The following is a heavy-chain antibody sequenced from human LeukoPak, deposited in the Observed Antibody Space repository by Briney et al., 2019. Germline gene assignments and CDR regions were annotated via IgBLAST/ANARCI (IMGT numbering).Heavy chain of an antibody. CDR2: ISYDGSNK. J-gene: IGHJ6*02. V-gene: IGHV3-30*03. CDR1: GFTFSSYG. Sequence: GGSLRLSCAASGFTFSSYGMHWVRQAPGKGLEWVAVISYDGSNKYFADSVKGRFTISRDNSKNTLDLHMNSLRAEDTAVYYCARQLEHSYGMDVWGQGTTVTVSS. CDR3: ARQLEHSYGMDV. D-gene: IGHD1-1*01.